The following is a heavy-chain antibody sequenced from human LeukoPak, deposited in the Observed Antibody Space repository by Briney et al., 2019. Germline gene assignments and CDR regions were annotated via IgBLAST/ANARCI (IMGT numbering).Heavy chain of an antibody. V-gene: IGHV1-69*13. CDR2: IIPIFGTA. CDR1: GGTFSSYA. J-gene: IGHJ4*02. D-gene: IGHD2-15*01. Sequence: ASVKVPCKASGGTFSSYAISWVRQAPGQGLEWMGGIIPIFGTANYAQKFQGRVTITADESTSTAYMELSSLRSEDTAVYYCAREYCSGGSCPLGWYFDYWGQGTLVTVSS. CDR3: AREYCSGGSCPLGWYFDY.